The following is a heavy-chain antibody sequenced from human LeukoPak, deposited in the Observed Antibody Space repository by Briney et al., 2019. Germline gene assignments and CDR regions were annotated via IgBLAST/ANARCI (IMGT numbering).Heavy chain of an antibody. CDR2: IYSSGST. V-gene: IGHV4-59*12. CDR1: GGSINSYY. D-gene: IGHD3-3*01. Sequence: KASETLSLTCTVSGGSINSYYWSWIRQPPGKGLEWIGYIYSSGSTNYNPSLKSRVTISVDTSKNQFSLKLSSVTAADTAVYYCARVAYYDFFAFDIWGQGTMVTVSS. J-gene: IGHJ3*02. CDR3: ARVAYYDFFAFDI.